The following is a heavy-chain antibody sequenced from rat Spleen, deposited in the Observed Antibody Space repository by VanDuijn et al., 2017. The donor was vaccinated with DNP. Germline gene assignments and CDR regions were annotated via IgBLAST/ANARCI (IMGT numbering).Heavy chain of an antibody. V-gene: IGHV5-19*01. CDR2: ISPSGDIT. Sequence: EVQLVESGGGLVQPGRSLKLSCAASGFTFSNFGMHWIRQAPTKGLEWVASISPSGDITFYRDSVKGRFTISRENAESTLYLQMDSLRSEDTATYYCAKGMYTTGWGAYWGQGTLVTVSS. CDR3: AKGMYTTGWGAY. CDR1: GFTFSNFG. J-gene: IGHJ3*01. D-gene: IGHD1-6*01.